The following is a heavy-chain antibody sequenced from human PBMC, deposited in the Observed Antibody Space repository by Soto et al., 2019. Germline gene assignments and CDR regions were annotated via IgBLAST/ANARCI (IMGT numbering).Heavy chain of an antibody. CDR3: ARGDHYDFWSGYYYYMDV. D-gene: IGHD3-3*01. CDR2: ISSSSSYI. Sequence: GGSLRLSCAASGFTFSSYSMNWVRQAPGKGLEWVSSISSSSSYIYYADSVKGRFTISRDNAKNSLYLQMNSLRAEDTAVYYCARGDHYDFWSGYYYYMDVWGKGTTVTVSS. CDR1: GFTFSSYS. V-gene: IGHV3-21*01. J-gene: IGHJ6*03.